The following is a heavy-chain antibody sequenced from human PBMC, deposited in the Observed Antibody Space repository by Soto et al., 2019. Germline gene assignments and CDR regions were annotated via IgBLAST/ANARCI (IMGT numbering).Heavy chain of an antibody. CDR1: GYTFTGYY. CDR3: ARVGAVAGPWQEGWFDP. D-gene: IGHD6-19*01. V-gene: IGHV1-2*04. J-gene: IGHJ5*02. Sequence: QVQLVQSGAEVKKPGASVKVSCKASGYTFTGYYIHWVRQAPGQGLEWMGWINPNSGGTNYAQKFQGWVTMTRDTSPGTAYMELRRLRSDATAVYYCARVGAVAGPWQEGWFDPWGQGTLVTVSS. CDR2: INPNSGGT.